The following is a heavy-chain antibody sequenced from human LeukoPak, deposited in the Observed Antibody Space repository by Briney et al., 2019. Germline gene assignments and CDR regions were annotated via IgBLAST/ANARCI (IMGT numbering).Heavy chain of an antibody. J-gene: IGHJ2*01. CDR2: IAAYNGNT. CDR1: GDTFSSHE. CDR3: ARVDPSYRTSWYSDL. V-gene: IGHV1-18*01. D-gene: IGHD2-2*01. Sequence: GASVKVSCKASGDTFSSHEISWVRQAPGQGLEWMGWIAAYNGNTNYAQKFQGRVTVTTDTSTSTAYMELRSLRSDDTAVFYCARVDPSYRTSWYSDLWGRGTLVTVSS.